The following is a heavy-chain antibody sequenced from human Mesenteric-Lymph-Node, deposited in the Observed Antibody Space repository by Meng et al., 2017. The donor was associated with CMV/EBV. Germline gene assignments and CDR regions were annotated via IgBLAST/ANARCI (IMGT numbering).Heavy chain of an antibody. CDR2: ISYDGSNK. J-gene: IGHJ4*02. Sequence: GESLKISCAASGFTFSSYAMHWVRQAPGKGLEWVAVISYDGSNKYYADSVKGRFTISRDNSKNTLYLQMNSLRAEDTAVYYCAKDLVTWYSYGYCFDYWGQGTLV. V-gene: IGHV3-30-3*01. CDR1: GFTFSSYA. D-gene: IGHD5-18*01. CDR3: AKDLVTWYSYGYCFDY.